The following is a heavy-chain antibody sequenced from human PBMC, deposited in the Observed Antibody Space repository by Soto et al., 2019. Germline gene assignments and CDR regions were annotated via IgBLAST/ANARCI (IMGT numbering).Heavy chain of an antibody. J-gene: IGHJ5*02. V-gene: IGHV3-21*01. CDR3: TRDQGGSYDSWFDP. D-gene: IGHD1-26*01. CDR1: TFSMYS. CDR2: ISSGGVYT. Sequence: EVHIVESGGGLVQPGGSLRLSCNFTFSMYSMDWVRQAPGKGLEWVASISSGGVYTKYADSVKGRFTISRDNAKNSVSLQMNSLRVDDTALYFCTRDQGGSYDSWFDPWGLGTLVTVSS.